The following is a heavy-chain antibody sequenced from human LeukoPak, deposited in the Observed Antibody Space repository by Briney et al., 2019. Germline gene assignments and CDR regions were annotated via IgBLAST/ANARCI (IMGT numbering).Heavy chain of an antibody. V-gene: IGHV3-23*01. CDR1: GFTFSSYA. D-gene: IGHD3-10*01. Sequence: GGSLRLSCAASGFTFSSYAMSWVRQAPGKGLEWVSLISGSGYSTYYADSVRGRFTISRDDSNNMLSLQMNGLRADDTALYYCAKSGSGTFRPFSWGQGTLVTVSS. J-gene: IGHJ5*02. CDR2: ISGSGYST. CDR3: AKSGSGTFRPFS.